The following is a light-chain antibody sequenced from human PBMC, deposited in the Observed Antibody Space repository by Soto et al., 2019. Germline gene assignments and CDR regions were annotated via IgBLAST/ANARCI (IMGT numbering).Light chain of an antibody. CDR1: QGIRND. J-gene: IGKJ1*01. CDR2: AAS. V-gene: IGKV1-17*01. Sequence: DIQMTQSPASLHASIGDTVSITCRASQGIRNDLSWFQQQPGKAPKRLIYAASSLQRGVPSRFSGSGSGTQFTLTISSLQPEDFGTYYCLQHNSHPWTFGQGTKV. CDR3: LQHNSHPWT.